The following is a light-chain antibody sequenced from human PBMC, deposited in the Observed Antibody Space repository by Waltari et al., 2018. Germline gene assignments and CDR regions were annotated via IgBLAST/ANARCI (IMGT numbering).Light chain of an antibody. CDR2: AAS. CDR1: QSIRSY. CDR3: QQSYSTLFT. Sequence: DIQMTQSPSSLSASAGDRVTITCRASQSIRSYLNWYQQKPGKAPKLLIYAASSLQSGVPSRFSGSGSGTDFTLTISSLQPEDFATYYCQQSYSTLFTFGPGTKVDIK. J-gene: IGKJ3*01. V-gene: IGKV1-39*01.